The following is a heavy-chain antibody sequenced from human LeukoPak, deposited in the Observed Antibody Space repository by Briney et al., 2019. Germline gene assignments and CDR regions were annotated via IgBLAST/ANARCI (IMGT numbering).Heavy chain of an antibody. J-gene: IGHJ5*02. D-gene: IGHD4-17*01. CDR2: IYYSGST. V-gene: IGHV4-59*01. CDR3: ARAVYGDYFDP. Sequence: SETLSLTCTCSGGSISSYYWSWIRQPPGKGLEWIGYIYYSGSTNYNPSLKSRVTISVDTSKNQFSLKLSSVTAADTAVYYCARAVYGDYFDPWGQGTLVTVSS. CDR1: GGSISSYY.